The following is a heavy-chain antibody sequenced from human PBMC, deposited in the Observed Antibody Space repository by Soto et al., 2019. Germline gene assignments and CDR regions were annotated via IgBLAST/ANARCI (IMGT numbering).Heavy chain of an antibody. CDR2: IVVGSGKT. D-gene: IGHD2-15*01. CDR3: ARGLVVVAATSYFDY. V-gene: IGHV1-58*02. CDR1: GFTFSSSA. Sequence: SVKVSCKASGFTFSSSAIQWVRQARGQPLEWIGWIVVGSGKTDYTHNLQARVTITRDKSTSTAYMELSGLRSEDTAVYYCARGLVVVAATSYFDYWGQGTLVTVSS. J-gene: IGHJ4*02.